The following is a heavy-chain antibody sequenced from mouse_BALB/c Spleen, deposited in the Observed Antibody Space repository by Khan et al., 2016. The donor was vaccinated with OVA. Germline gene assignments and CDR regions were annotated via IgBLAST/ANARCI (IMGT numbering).Heavy chain of an antibody. Sequence: QVQLQQSGAELVKPGASVKLSCKASGYTFTNYWIHWVSQRPGQGLEWIGEIYPGDGRTNFNEKFKSKATLTVDKSSSTSYMQLTSLTSWDSTFYYCARNAYFVNYVDYWGQGTTLTVSS. J-gene: IGHJ2*01. V-gene: IGHV1S81*02. CDR3: ARNAYFVNYVDY. CDR2: IYPGDGRT. CDR1: GYTFTNYW. D-gene: IGHD2-10*01.